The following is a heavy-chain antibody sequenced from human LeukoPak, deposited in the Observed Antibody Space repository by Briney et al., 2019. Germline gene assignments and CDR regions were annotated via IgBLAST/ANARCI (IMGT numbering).Heavy chain of an antibody. CDR2: IKQDGSEK. CDR3: ARPYSSGWSTGAFDI. D-gene: IGHD6-19*01. V-gene: IGHV3-7*01. Sequence: GGSLRLSCAASGFIFSNYGMSWVRQAPGKGLEWVANIKQDGSEKYYVDSVKGRFTISRDNAKNSLYLQMNSLRAEDTAVYYCARPYSSGWSTGAFDIWGQGTMVTVSS. J-gene: IGHJ3*02. CDR1: GFIFSNYG.